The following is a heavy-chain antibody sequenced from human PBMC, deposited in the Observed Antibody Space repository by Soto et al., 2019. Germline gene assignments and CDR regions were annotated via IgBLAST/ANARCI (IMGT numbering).Heavy chain of an antibody. CDR1: GFTFSSYG. J-gene: IGHJ4*02. V-gene: IGHV3-30*18. Sequence: QVQLVESGGGVVQPGRSLRLSCAASGFTFSSYGMHWVRQAPGKGLEWVAVISYDGSNKYYADSVKGRFTISRDNSKNKLYLQMNSLRAEDTAVYYCAKETYSGPLDYWGQGTLVTVSS. D-gene: IGHD2-15*01. CDR2: ISYDGSNK. CDR3: AKETYSGPLDY.